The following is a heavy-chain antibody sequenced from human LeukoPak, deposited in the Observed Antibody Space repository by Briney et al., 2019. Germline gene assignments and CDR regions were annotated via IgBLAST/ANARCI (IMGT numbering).Heavy chain of an antibody. CDR2: INQDGTNQ. J-gene: IGHJ4*02. CDR3: SRSLDY. Sequence: SGGSLRLSCVASGFPFSGYRMDWVRQAPGKGMEWVANINQDGTNQYYAASVKGRFSISRDNAKNSLYLQMNSLRAEDTAVYYCSRSLDYLGQGALVTVSS. V-gene: IGHV3-7*01. CDR1: GFPFSGYR.